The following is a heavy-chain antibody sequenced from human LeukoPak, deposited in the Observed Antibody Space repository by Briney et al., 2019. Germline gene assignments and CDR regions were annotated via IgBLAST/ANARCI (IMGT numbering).Heavy chain of an antibody. Sequence: ASVKLSCKASGYTFTGYNMHWVRQAPGQGLEWMGWINPKSGGTDYAQKFQGRVTMTRDTSISTAYMELSRLRSDDTAVYYRAPSDVYYFDYWGQGTLVIVAS. CDR3: APSDVYYFDY. J-gene: IGHJ4*02. CDR1: GYTFTGYN. D-gene: IGHD5-24*01. CDR2: INPKSGGT. V-gene: IGHV1-2*02.